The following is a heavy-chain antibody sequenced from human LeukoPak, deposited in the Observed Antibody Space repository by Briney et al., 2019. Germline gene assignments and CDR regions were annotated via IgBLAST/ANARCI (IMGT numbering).Heavy chain of an antibody. CDR3: VRAGSYNFDY. CDR1: GFTFSSNW. D-gene: IGHD4-11*01. CDR2: INKDGSET. V-gene: IGHV3-7*05. Sequence: HPGESLRLSCAASGFTFSSNWMTWVRQAPGKGLEWVANINKDGSETYYVDSVKGRFAISRDNAQNSLVLQMNSLRAEDTAVYYSVRAGSYNFDYWGQGTLVTVSS. J-gene: IGHJ4*02.